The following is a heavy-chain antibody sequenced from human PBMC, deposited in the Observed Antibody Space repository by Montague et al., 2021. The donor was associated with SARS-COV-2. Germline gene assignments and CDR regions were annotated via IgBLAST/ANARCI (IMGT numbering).Heavy chain of an antibody. CDR1: GGSISSYY. V-gene: IGHV4-59*08. Sequence: SETLSLTCTVSGGSISSYYWSWNRQPPGKGLEWIGYIYYSGSTNHNPSLKSRVTISVDTSKNQFSLKLSSVTAADTAVYYYARGFDYWGQGTLVTVSS. CDR2: IYYSGST. J-gene: IGHJ4*02. CDR3: ARGFDY.